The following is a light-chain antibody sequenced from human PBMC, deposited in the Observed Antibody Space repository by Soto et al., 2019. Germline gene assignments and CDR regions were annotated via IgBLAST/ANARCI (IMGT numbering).Light chain of an antibody. J-gene: IGLJ1*01. Sequence: QSVLTQPASVSGSPGQSITISCTGTSSDVGSYNLVSWYQQHPGKAPKLMIYEVSKRPSGVSNRFSGSKSGYTASLTISGLQAEDEADYYCCSYAGSSYVFGTGTKVTVL. CDR2: EVS. CDR1: SSDVGSYNL. CDR3: CSYAGSSYV. V-gene: IGLV2-23*02.